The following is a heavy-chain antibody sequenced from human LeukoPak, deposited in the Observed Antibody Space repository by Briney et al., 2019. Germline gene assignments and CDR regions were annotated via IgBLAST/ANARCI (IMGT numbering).Heavy chain of an antibody. CDR2: ITDSGVST. D-gene: IGHD6-13*01. V-gene: IGHV3-23*01. CDR3: ARGGVSPVYDAFDI. Sequence: GGSLRLSCVASGFTFSRYGMNWVRQAPGKGLEWVSAITDSGVSTYYADSVKGRFTVSRDNAKNSLYLQMNSLRAEDTAVYYCARGGVSPVYDAFDIWGQGTMVTVSS. J-gene: IGHJ3*02. CDR1: GFTFSRYG.